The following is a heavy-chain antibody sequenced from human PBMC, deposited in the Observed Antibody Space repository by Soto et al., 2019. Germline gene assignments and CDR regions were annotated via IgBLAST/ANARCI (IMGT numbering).Heavy chain of an antibody. V-gene: IGHV1-8*01. CDR3: ARGVKYGAYSRWFDP. Sequence: QVQLVQSGAEVKKPGASVKVSCKASGYTFTSYDINWVRQATGQGLEYLGWMNPNSGNTGHVQKFQGRVTMTWDTYXRTAYMELSSMRSEDTAVYFCARGVKYGAYSRWFDPWGQGTLVTVSS. CDR2: MNPNSGNT. D-gene: IGHD4-17*01. J-gene: IGHJ5*02. CDR1: GYTFTSYD.